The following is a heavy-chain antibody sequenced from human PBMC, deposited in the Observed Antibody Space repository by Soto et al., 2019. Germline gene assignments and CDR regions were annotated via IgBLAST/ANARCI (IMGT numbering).Heavy chain of an antibody. Sequence: ASVKVSCKASGYTFTDFYIHWLRQAPGQGLEWMGWINPDTGGTDYKENFQGRVTITRDTSASTAYMELSSLRSEDTAVYYCARSIVVVTAAAYWGQGTLVTVSS. CDR1: GYTFTDFY. V-gene: IGHV1-2*02. J-gene: IGHJ4*02. CDR2: INPDTGGT. D-gene: IGHD2-21*02. CDR3: ARSIVVVTAAAY.